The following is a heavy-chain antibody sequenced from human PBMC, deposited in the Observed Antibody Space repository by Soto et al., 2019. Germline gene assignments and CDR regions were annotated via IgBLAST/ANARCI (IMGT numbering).Heavy chain of an antibody. CDR2: IGGRGGRS. CDR1: GFTFSNYA. Sequence: EVQLLDSGGGLVQPGGSLRLPCEASGFTFSNYAMTWVRQVPGKGLKWVSGIGGRGGRSYYADSVKGRFTIPRDNSKSPLYLQMNSLRAEDTAVYYCAKAYFVWSSEQPYYFDYWGQGTLVTVSS. J-gene: IGHJ4*02. V-gene: IGHV3-23*01. D-gene: IGHD3-16*01. CDR3: AKAYFVWSSEQPYYFDY.